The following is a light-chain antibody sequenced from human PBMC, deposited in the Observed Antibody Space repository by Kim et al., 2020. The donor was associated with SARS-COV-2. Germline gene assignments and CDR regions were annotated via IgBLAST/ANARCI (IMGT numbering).Light chain of an antibody. CDR3: QAWGSRYVV. CDR2: QDN. V-gene: IGLV3-1*01. Sequence: SYELTQPPSVSVSPGQTASITCPGDRLGNNYVCWYQQRPGQSPLLVIYQDNKRPSGIPARFSGLNSGNTATLTISGTQALDEGDYYCQAWGSRYVVFGGGTQRTVL. J-gene: IGLJ2*01. CDR1: RLGNNY.